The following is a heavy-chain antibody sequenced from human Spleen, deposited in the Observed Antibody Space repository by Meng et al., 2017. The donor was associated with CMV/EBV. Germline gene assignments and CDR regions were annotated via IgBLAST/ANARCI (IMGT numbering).Heavy chain of an antibody. CDR1: GFTFSNYA. CDR2: ISGTGATR. CDR3: AKSLLPRLYCGGDCSLPDAFDM. Sequence: GGSLRLSCVASGFTFSNYAINWVRQAPGKGLEWVCEISGTGATRNYADSVKGRLTISRDNSETTVYLEMNNLRPEDTAIYYCAKSLLPRLYCGGDCSLPDAFDMWGQGTMVTVSS. D-gene: IGHD2-21*01. V-gene: IGHV3-23*01. J-gene: IGHJ3*02.